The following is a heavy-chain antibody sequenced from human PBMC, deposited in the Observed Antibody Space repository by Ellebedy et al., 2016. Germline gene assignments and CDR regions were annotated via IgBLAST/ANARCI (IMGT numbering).Heavy chain of an antibody. J-gene: IGHJ4*02. V-gene: IGHV4-39*01. CDR2: IYYSGST. Sequence: SETLSLTCTVSGGSIISSSYHWGWIRQPPGKGLEWIGSIYYSGSTDYNPSLKSRVTISVDTSKNQFSLKLSSVTAADSTVYYCARGPIVVVPAAYSEVDTAMVRQTYYFDYWGQGTLVTVSS. CDR1: GGSIISSSYH. D-gene: IGHD5-18*01. CDR3: ARGPIVVVPAAYSEVDTAMVRQTYYFDY.